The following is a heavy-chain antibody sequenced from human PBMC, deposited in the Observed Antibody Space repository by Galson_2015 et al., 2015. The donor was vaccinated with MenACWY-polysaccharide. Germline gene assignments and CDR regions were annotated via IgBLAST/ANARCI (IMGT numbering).Heavy chain of an antibody. Sequence: SLRLSCAASGFTFTSYAMSWVRQAPGKGLEWVSAIRSSGTNTYYADSVKGRFTISRDNSKNTLYLQMNGLRAEDTAVYYCAKDSTDFWSVAGRFDHWGQGTLVTVSS. J-gene: IGHJ5*02. D-gene: IGHD3-3*01. CDR2: IRSSGTNT. V-gene: IGHV3-23*01. CDR1: GFTFTSYA. CDR3: AKDSTDFWSVAGRFDH.